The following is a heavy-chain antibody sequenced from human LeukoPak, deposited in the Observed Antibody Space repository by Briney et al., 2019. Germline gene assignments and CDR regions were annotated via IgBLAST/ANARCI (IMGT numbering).Heavy chain of an antibody. CDR3: ARVSCSSTSCYSNYPLDY. Sequence: SETLSLTCTVSGGSISSYYWSWIRQPPGKGLEWIGCISYSGSTNYNPSLKSRVTISIDTSKNQFSLKLSSVTAADTAVYYCARVSCSSTSCYSNYPLDYWGQGTLVTVSS. CDR2: ISYSGST. CDR1: GGSISSYY. D-gene: IGHD2-2*01. V-gene: IGHV4-59*01. J-gene: IGHJ4*02.